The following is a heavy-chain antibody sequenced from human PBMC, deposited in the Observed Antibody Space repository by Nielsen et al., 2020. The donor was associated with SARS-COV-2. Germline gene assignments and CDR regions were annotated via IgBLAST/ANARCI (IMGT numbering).Heavy chain of an antibody. CDR2: VSPGDSGT. Sequence: GESLKISCKGSGYRFRTYWIGWVRQMSGKGLEWMGLVSPGDSGTTYSPSFEGQVTISIDKSINTAYLQWSSLKASDTALYYCATTPEYCGSGNCNFLGAFDIWGQGTMVTVSS. CDR1: GYRFRTYW. V-gene: IGHV5-51*01. J-gene: IGHJ3*02. D-gene: IGHD2-15*01. CDR3: ATTPEYCGSGNCNFLGAFDI.